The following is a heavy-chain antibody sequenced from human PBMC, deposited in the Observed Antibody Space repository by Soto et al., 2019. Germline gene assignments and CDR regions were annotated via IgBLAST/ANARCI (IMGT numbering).Heavy chain of an antibody. CDR1: GGSISRYY. V-gene: IGHV4-59*01. J-gene: IGHJ5*01. CDR2: IYYSGST. D-gene: IGHD3-10*01. CDR3: ARVSYPYYYGSGSSRGLGS. Sequence: QVQLQESGPGLVKPSETLSLTCTVSGGSISRYYWSWIRQPPGKGLEWIGYIYYSGSTNSNPALHGRVTISVDTSESQCSLELSCVSAGDTSVYSCARVSYPYYYGSGSSRGLGSWCPATLFTVSS.